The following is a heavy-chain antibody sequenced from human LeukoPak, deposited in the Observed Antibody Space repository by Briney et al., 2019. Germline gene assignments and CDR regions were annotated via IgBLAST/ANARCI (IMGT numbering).Heavy chain of an antibody. CDR3: ARVFNWSFDY. CDR2: IHYSGST. V-gene: IGHV4-59*11. CDR1: GVSISSHY. Sequence: SETLSLTCTVSGVSISSHYWSWMPQPPGKGLEWIGYIHYSGSTNYNPSLKSRVTISVDTSKNQFSLKLSSVTAADTAEYYCARVFNWSFDYWGQGTLVTVSS. D-gene: IGHD1-1*01. J-gene: IGHJ4*02.